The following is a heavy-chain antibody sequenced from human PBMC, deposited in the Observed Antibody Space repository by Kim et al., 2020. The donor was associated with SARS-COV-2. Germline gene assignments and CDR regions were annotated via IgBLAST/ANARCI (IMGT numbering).Heavy chain of an antibody. J-gene: IGHJ4*02. D-gene: IGHD3-9*01. CDR3: AREAGYDIRGGYFDY. CDR2: IYYSGST. CDR1: GGSISSYY. V-gene: IGHV4-59*13. Sequence: SETLSLTCTVSGGSISSYYWSWIRQPPGKGLEWIGYIYYSGSTNYNPSLKSRVTISVDTSKNQFSLKLSSVTAADTAVYYCAREAGYDIRGGYFDYWGQGTLVTVSS.